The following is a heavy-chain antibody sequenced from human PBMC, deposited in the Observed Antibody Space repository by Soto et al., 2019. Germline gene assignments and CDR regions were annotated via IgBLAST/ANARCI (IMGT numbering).Heavy chain of an antibody. Sequence: GGSLRLSCAASGFTFSSYAMHWVRQAPGKGLEYVSAISSNGGSTYYANSVRGRFTISRDNSKNTLYLQMGSLRAEDMAVYYCARDLDYGDLPSYYYYYMDVWGKGTTVTVSS. CDR3: ARDLDYGDLPSYYYYYMDV. D-gene: IGHD4-17*01. CDR2: ISSNGGST. CDR1: GFTFSSYA. J-gene: IGHJ6*03. V-gene: IGHV3-64*01.